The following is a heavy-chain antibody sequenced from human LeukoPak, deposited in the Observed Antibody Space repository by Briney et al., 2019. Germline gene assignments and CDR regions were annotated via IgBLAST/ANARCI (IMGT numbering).Heavy chain of an antibody. J-gene: IGHJ5*02. CDR2: ISSTSSTI. V-gene: IGHV3-48*01. CDR3: ARDGYYDILTGYRVDWFDP. D-gene: IGHD3-9*01. CDR1: GFTFSTYN. Sequence: GGSLRLTCAPSGFTFSTYNMNWVRQAPGKGLEWVSYISSTSSTIYYADSVKGRFTISRDNDKNPLYLQMNSLRAEDTALYHCARDGYYDILTGYRVDWFDPWGQGTLVTVSS.